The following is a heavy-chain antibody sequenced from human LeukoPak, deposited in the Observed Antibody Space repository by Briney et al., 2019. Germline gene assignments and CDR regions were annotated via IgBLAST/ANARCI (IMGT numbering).Heavy chain of an antibody. J-gene: IGHJ4*02. Sequence: GGSLRLSCAASGFTFSGSAMHWVRQASGKGLEWVARIRSKASNYATEYAASVKGRFTISRDDSKNTAYLQMNSLKTEDTAVYYCTGGTTVTTLDYWGQGTLVTVSS. CDR1: GFTFSGSA. CDR2: IRSKASNYAT. D-gene: IGHD4-17*01. CDR3: TGGTTVTTLDY. V-gene: IGHV3-73*01.